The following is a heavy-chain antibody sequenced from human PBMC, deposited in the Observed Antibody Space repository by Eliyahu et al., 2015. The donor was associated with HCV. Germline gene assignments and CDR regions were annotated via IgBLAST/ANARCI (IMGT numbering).Heavy chain of an antibody. V-gene: IGHV3-15*07. CDR1: GFSFXPAW. J-gene: IGHJ4*02. CDR2: IRNNADGGTT. D-gene: IGHD2-21*02. Sequence: EVQLVESGGGLVKPGGSLRLSCAASGFSFXPAWMNWVRQAPGKGLEGVGRIRNNADGGTTYFAAPVQGRFTISRDDSKNTLFLQMNSLKTEDTGVYYCNADAHCGAACPGGWGQGALVTVSS. CDR3: NADAHCGAACPGG.